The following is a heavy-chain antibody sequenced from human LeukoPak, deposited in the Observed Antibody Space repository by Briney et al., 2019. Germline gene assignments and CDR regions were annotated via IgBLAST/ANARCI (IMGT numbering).Heavy chain of an antibody. CDR1: GFTFSSYG. CDR2: IRYDGSNK. CDR3: ATHGYSELRYFDWSTNE. V-gene: IGHV3-30*02. Sequence: QTGGSLRLSCAASGFTFSSYGMHWVRQAPGKGLEWVAFIRYDGSNKYYADSVKGRFTISRDNSKNTLYLQMNSLRAEDTAVYYCATHGYSELRYFDWSTNEWGQGTLVTVSS. J-gene: IGHJ4*02. D-gene: IGHD3-9*01.